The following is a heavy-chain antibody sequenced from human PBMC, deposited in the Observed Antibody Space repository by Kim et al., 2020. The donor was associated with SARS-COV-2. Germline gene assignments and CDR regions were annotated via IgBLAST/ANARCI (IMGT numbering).Heavy chain of an antibody. CDR1: GYTFTSYA. J-gene: IGHJ6*02. Sequence: ASVKVSCKASGYTFTSYAMHWVRQAPGQRLEWMGWINAGNGNTKYSQKFQGRVTITRDTSASTAYMELSSLRSEDTAVYYCARDGAARPPSPYYYYYYGMDVWGQRTTVTVSS. V-gene: IGHV1-3*01. CDR3: ARDGAARPPSPYYYYYYGMDV. D-gene: IGHD6-6*01. CDR2: INAGNGNT.